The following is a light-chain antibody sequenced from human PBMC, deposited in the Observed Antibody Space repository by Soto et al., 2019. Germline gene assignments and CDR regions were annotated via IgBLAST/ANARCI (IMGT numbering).Light chain of an antibody. Sequence: EIVMTQSPATLSVSPGERVTLSCRASQSVNNNLAWYQQKPGQAPRLLIYGASNRATGIPDRISGSGSGTDFTLTISRLEPEDFAVYYCQQYGSSPWTFGQGTKVDIK. V-gene: IGKV3-20*01. CDR2: GAS. J-gene: IGKJ1*01. CDR3: QQYGSSPWT. CDR1: QSVNNN.